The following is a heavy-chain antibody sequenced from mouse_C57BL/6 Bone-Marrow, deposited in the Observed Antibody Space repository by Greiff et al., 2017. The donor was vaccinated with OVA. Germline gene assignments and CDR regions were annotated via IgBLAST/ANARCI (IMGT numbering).Heavy chain of an antibody. J-gene: IGHJ2*01. D-gene: IGHD4-1*01. CDR1: GFTFSDYG. CDR3: ARPRLTGYFDY. CDR2: ISSGSSTI. V-gene: IGHV5-17*01. Sequence: EVKLMESGGGLVKPGGSLKLSCAASGFTFSDYGMHWVRQAPEKGLEWVAYISSGSSTIYYADTVKGRFTISRDNAKNTLFLQMTSLRSEDTAMYYCARPRLTGYFDYWGQGTTLTVSS.